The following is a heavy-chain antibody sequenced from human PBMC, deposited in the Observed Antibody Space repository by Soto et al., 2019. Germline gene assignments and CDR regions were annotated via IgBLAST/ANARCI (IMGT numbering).Heavy chain of an antibody. D-gene: IGHD3-22*01. CDR1: GGSISSGDYY. Sequence: KPSETLSLTCTVSGGSISSGDYYWSWIRQPPGKGLEWIGYIYYSGSTYYNPSLKSRVTISVDTSKNQFSLKLSSVTAADTAVYYCAREWGPIFLITTGGFDPWGQGTLVTVSS. CDR3: AREWGPIFLITTGGFDP. V-gene: IGHV4-30-4*01. CDR2: IYYSGST. J-gene: IGHJ5*02.